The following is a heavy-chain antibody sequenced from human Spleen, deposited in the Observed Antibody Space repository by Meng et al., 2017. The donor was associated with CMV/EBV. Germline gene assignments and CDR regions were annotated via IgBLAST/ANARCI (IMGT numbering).Heavy chain of an antibody. CDR1: GGTFSSYA. D-gene: IGHD2-2*02. V-gene: IGHV1-69*05. CDR3: ARGVRGYCSSTSCYTLYYGMDV. Sequence: SVKVSCKASGGTFSSYAISWVRQAPGQGLEWMGGIIPIFGTANYAQKFQGRVTITTDESTSTAYMELSSLRSEDPAVYYCARGVRGYCSSTSCYTLYYGMDVWGQGTTVTVSS. J-gene: IGHJ6*02. CDR2: IIPIFGTA.